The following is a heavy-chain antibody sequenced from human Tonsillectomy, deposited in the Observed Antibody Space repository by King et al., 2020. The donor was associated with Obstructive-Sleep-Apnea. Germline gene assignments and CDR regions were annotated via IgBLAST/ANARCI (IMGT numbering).Heavy chain of an antibody. CDR1: GSSISSGYY. J-gene: IGHJ4*02. CDR3: ARDYYCDSSGYYVDY. Sequence: VQLQESGPGLVKPSETLSLTCTVSGSSISSGYYWGWIRQPPGKGLEWIGSIYHSGSTYYNPSLKSRVTISVDTSKNQFSLKLSSVTAADTAVYYCARDYYCDSSGYYVDYWGQGTLVTVSS. V-gene: IGHV4-38-2*02. D-gene: IGHD3-22*01. CDR2: IYHSGST.